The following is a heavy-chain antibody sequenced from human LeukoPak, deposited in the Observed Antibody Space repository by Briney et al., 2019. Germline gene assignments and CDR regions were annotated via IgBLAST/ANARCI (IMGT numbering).Heavy chain of an antibody. CDR2: ISGSGGST. CDR3: ARCIAAAWRLDAFDI. D-gene: IGHD6-13*01. CDR1: GFTFSSYA. V-gene: IGHV3-23*01. Sequence: GGSLGLSCAASGFTFSSYAMSWVRQAPGKGLEWVSAISGSGGSTYYTDSVKGRFTISRDNSKNTLYLQMNSLRAEDTAVYYCARCIAAAWRLDAFDIWGQGTMVTVSS. J-gene: IGHJ3*02.